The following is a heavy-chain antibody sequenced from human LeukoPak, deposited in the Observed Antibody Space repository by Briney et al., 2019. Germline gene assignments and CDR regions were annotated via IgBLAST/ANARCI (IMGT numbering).Heavy chain of an antibody. V-gene: IGHV3-30*02. CDR3: ASGLVVVPAAIVL. J-gene: IGHJ4*02. CDR2: IRYDGSNK. Sequence: PGGSLRLSCAASGFTFSGCGMHWVRQAPGKGLEWVAFIRYDGSNKFYADSVKGRFTISRDNSKNTLYLQMNSLRAEDTAVYYCASGLVVVPAAIVLWGQGTLVTVSS. D-gene: IGHD2-2*01. CDR1: GFTFSGCG.